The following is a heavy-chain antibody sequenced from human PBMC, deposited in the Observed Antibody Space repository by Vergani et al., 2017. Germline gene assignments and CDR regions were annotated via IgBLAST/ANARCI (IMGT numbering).Heavy chain of an antibody. D-gene: IGHD3-9*01. V-gene: IGHV5-51*01. Sequence: EVQLVQSGAEVKKPGESLKISCKGSGYSFTSYWIGWVRQMPGKGLEWMGIIYPGDSDTRYSPSFQGQVTISADKSISTAYLQWSSLKASDTAMYYCAKVREFDPYYDILTGYYSDYYFDYWGQGTLVTVSS. CDR3: AKVREFDPYYDILTGYYSDYYFDY. J-gene: IGHJ4*02. CDR2: IYPGDSDT. CDR1: GYSFTSYW.